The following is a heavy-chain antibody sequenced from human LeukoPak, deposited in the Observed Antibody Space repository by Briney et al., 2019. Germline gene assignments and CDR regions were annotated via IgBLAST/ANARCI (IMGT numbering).Heavy chain of an antibody. D-gene: IGHD1-26*01. CDR3: ARVVLVGATYDAFDI. Sequence: PGGSLRVSCAASGFTFSSYSMNWVRQAPGKGLEWVSYISSSSSTIYYADSVKGRFTISRDNAKNSLYLQMNSLRAEDTAVYYCARVVLVGATYDAFDIWGQGTMVTVSS. CDR1: GFTFSSYS. V-gene: IGHV3-48*01. J-gene: IGHJ3*02. CDR2: ISSSSSTI.